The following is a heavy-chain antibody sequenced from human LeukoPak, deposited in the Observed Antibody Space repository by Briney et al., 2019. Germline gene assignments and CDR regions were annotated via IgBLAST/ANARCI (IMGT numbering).Heavy chain of an antibody. CDR3: ARSSRYSSGWYYFDY. CDR1: GGSISSSNW. Sequence: SETLSLTCAVSGGSISSSNWWSWVRQPPGKGLEWIGEIYHSGSTNYNPSLKSRVTTSVDKSKNQFSLKLSSVTAADTAVYYCARSSRYSSGWYYFDYWGQGTLVTVSS. CDR2: IYHSGST. V-gene: IGHV4-4*02. D-gene: IGHD6-19*01. J-gene: IGHJ4*02.